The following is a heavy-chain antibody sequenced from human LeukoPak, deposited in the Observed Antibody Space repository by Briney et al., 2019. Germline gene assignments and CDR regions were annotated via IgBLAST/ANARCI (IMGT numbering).Heavy chain of an antibody. V-gene: IGHV4-34*01. Sequence: SETLSLTCAVYGGSFSGYCWSWIRQPPGKGLEWIGEINHSGSTNYNPSLKSRVTIPVDTSNDQFSLKLSAVTAAVWAVYCCAVLFGVVKLYSPLEDVWGEGTTVTVP. D-gene: IGHD3-3*01. J-gene: IGHJ6*02. CDR3: AVLFGVVKLYSPLEDV. CDR1: GGSFSGYC. CDR2: INHSGST.